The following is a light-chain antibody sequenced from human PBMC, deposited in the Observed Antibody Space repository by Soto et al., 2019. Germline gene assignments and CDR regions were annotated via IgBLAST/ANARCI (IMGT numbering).Light chain of an antibody. J-gene: IGLJ1*01. Sequence: SPLAQAAWVSGSPGQSITISCTGTMSDVGGYNYVSWYQQLPGKAPKLMIYDVSDRPSGVSNRFSGSKSGNTASLTISGLQAEDEADYYRRSYTSSSLYVFGTGTKVTVL. CDR1: MSDVGGYNY. CDR3: RSYTSSSLYV. V-gene: IGLV2-14*01. CDR2: DVS.